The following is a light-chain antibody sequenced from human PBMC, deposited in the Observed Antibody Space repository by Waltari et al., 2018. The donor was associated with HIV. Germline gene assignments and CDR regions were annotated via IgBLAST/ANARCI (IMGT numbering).Light chain of an antibody. CDR3: HSWDTNNVQV. CDR2: KDS. CDR1: KLGSKY. V-gene: IGLV3-1*01. Sequence: SFDLIQPPSVSVSPGQTAAITCSGDKLGSKYACWFQQKPGQSPVLVISKDSKRPSGIPERFSGSKSGNTATLTITGTQAMDEADYYCHSWDTNNVQVFGGGTKLTVL. J-gene: IGLJ3*02.